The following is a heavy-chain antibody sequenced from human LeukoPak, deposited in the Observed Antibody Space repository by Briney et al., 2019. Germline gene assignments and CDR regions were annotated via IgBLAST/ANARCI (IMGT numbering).Heavy chain of an antibody. V-gene: IGHV4-59*01. CDR2: IYYSGST. CDR3: ARAPIPYDRSRTDYRFDP. Sequence: SETLSLTCSASGGSISSYYWSWIRQPPGKGLEWIGYIYYSGSTNYNPSLKSRVTKSLDTSKSQFSLKLTSVTAADTAVYYCARAPIPYDRSRTDYRFDPWGQGTLVTVAS. J-gene: IGHJ5*02. CDR1: GGSISSYY. D-gene: IGHD3-16*01.